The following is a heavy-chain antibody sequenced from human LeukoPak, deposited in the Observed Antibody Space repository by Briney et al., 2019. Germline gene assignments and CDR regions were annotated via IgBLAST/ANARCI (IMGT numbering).Heavy chain of an antibody. CDR3: ARGPRYSFY. CDR2: IYIDGTT. Sequence: GGSLRLSCAASGFIVSHNYMTWVRQAPGKGLEWISVIYIDGTTYYADSVKGRFTISRDQANNTLYLQINTLRDEDTAVYYCARGPRYSFYWGQGTLVSVSP. V-gene: IGHV3-53*01. CDR1: GFIVSHNY. J-gene: IGHJ4*02. D-gene: IGHD6-13*01.